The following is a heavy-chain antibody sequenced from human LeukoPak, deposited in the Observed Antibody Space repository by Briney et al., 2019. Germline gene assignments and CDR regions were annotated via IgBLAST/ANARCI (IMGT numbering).Heavy chain of an antibody. CDR3: AKAGPYCTNGVCYEYYFDY. Sequence: GGSLRLSCAASGFTFSSYSMNWFRQAPGKGLEWVSSISSSSSYIYYADSVKGRFTISRDNAKNSLYLQMNSLRAEDTALYYCAKAGPYCTNGVCYEYYFDYWGQGTLVTVSS. D-gene: IGHD2-8*01. CDR1: GFTFSSYS. CDR2: ISSSSSYI. V-gene: IGHV3-21*04. J-gene: IGHJ4*02.